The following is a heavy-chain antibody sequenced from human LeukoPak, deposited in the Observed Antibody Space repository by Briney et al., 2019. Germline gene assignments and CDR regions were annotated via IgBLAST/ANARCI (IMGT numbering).Heavy chain of an antibody. J-gene: IGHJ4*02. Sequence: SETLSLTCTVSGGSISSGGYYWSWIRQHPGKGLEWIGYIYYSGSTYYNPSLKSRVTISVDTSKNQFSLKLSSVTAADTAVYYCARGPVLRYFDWLLSPLDYWGQGTLVTVSS. CDR1: GGSISSGGYY. V-gene: IGHV4-31*03. D-gene: IGHD3-9*01. CDR3: ARGPVLRYFDWLLSPLDY. CDR2: IYYSGST.